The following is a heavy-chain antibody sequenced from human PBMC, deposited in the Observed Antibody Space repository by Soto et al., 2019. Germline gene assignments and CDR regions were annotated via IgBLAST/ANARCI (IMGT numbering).Heavy chain of an antibody. D-gene: IGHD3-3*01. CDR1: GVTFCSYA. CDR3: AKYTGDFWSGYQYYYYYMDV. V-gene: IGHV3-23*01. Sequence: GGSLRLCCAASGVTFCSYAMSWVRRAPGKGLEWVSAISGSGVNTYYADSVKGRFTISRDNSKNTLYLQMNSLRAEDTAVYYCAKYTGDFWSGYQYYYYYMDVWGKGTTVTVSS. CDR2: ISGSGVNT. J-gene: IGHJ6*03.